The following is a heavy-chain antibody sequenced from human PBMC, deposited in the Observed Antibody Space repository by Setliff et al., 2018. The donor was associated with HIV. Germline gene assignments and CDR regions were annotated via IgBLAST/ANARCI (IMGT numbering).Heavy chain of an antibody. CDR1: GDSVSRSNYY. J-gene: IGHJ4*02. D-gene: IGHD3-3*01. CDR2: IDYNEIT. CDR3: ASLFRVSGFWICFLSDY. V-gene: IGHV4-39*01. Sequence: SETLSLTCTVSGDSVSRSNYYWAWIRQHPGKGLEWIGSIDYNEITYYNPALKSRVTLSVYTPKNQFSLYLSPVTASDTALYYWASLFRVSGFWICFLSDYWGQGILVTVSS.